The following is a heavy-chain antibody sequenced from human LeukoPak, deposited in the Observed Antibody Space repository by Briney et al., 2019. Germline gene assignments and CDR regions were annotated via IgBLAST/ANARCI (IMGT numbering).Heavy chain of an antibody. J-gene: IGHJ3*02. V-gene: IGHV3-11*04. CDR1: GFTFSDYY. Sequence: PGGSLRLSCAASGFTFSDYYMSWIRQAPGKGLEWVSYISSSGRTIYYADSVKGRFTISRDDAKNSLYLQMNSLRAEDTAVYYCARDQQSYGDYDAFDIWGQGTMVTVSS. CDR2: ISSSGRTI. D-gene: IGHD4-17*01. CDR3: ARDQQSYGDYDAFDI.